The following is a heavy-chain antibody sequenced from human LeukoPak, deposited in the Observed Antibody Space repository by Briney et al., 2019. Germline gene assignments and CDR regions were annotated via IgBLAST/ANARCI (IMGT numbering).Heavy chain of an antibody. V-gene: IGHV3-15*01. J-gene: IGHJ4*02. CDR3: TTDRVGYYGSGSYFADY. Sequence: PGGSLRLSCAASGFTFSNAWMSWVRQAPGKGLEWVGRVKSKTDGGTTDYAAPVKGRFTISRDDSKNTLYLQMNSLKTEDTAVYYCTTDRVGYYGSGSYFADYWGQGTLVTVSS. CDR1: GFTFSNAW. CDR2: VKSKTDGGTT. D-gene: IGHD3-10*01.